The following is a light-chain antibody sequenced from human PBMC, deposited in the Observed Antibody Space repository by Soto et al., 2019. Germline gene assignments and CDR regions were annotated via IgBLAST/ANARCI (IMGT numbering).Light chain of an antibody. CDR2: GAS. CDR3: QQYGSSPTT. CDR1: QSVSSSY. J-gene: IGKJ1*01. V-gene: IGKV3-20*01. Sequence: IVLTQSPATLSLSPWERATLSCRASQSVSSSYLAWYQQKPGQAPRLLIYGASSRATGIPDRFSGSGSGTDFTLTISRLEPEDFAVYYCQQYGSSPTTFGQGTKVDIK.